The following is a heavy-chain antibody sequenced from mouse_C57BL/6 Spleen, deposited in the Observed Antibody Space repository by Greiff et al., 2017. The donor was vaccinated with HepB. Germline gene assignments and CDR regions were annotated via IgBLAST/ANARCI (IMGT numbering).Heavy chain of an antibody. CDR1: GYTFTSYW. Sequence: QVHVKQPGAELVRPGTSVKLSCKASGYTFTSYWMHWVKQRPGQGLEWIGVIDPSDSYTNYNQKFKGKATLTVDTSSSTAYMQLSSLTSEDSAVYYCAREGVTGTLYFDVWGTGTTVTVAS. D-gene: IGHD4-1*01. V-gene: IGHV1-59*01. CDR2: IDPSDSYT. J-gene: IGHJ1*03. CDR3: AREGVTGTLYFDV.